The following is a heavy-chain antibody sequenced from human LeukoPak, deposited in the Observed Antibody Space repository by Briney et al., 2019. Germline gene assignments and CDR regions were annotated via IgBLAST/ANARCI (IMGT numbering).Heavy chain of an antibody. CDR1: GGSISSGTDS. J-gene: IGHJ4*02. CDR3: AREGYSYEYYFDY. V-gene: IGHV4-30-2*06. Sequence: SETLSLTCAVSGGSISSGTDSWNWIRQSPGKGLEWIGYISHSENTYYNPSLKSRVAISVDTSKNQFSLKLSSVTAADTAVYYCAREGYSYEYYFDYWGQGTLVTVSS. D-gene: IGHD5-18*01. CDR2: ISHSENT.